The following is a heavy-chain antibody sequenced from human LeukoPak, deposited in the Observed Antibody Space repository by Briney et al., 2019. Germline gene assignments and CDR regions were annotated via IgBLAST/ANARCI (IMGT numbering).Heavy chain of an antibody. CDR2: ITSSGNTM. J-gene: IGHJ4*02. CDR3: ATLRSKYYFDH. CDR1: GCTFSSYE. V-gene: IGHV3-48*03. Sequence: GGSLRLSCAASGCTFSSYEMNWVRQAPGKGLEWVSFITSSGNTMYYADSVKGRFTISRDNAKNSLYLQMNSLRADDTAVYYCATLRSKYYFDHWGQGTLVTVSS. D-gene: IGHD4-11*01.